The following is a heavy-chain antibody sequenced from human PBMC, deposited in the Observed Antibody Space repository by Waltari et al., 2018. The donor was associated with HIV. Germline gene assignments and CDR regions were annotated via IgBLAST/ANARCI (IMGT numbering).Heavy chain of an antibody. CDR2: INVHNGNT. V-gene: IGHV1-18*01. D-gene: IGHD3-22*01. CDR3: ARDPRHYNVRSGIYIYNAMDV. Sequence: QVQLVQSGGEVKKPGASVKVSCKASGYTFSSYGISWLRQAPGQGLEWMGWINVHNGNTNYAQKIQGRVSMTTDTLTSTVYMELRSLTSDDTAVYYCARDPRHYNVRSGIYIYNAMDVWGQGTPVTVSS. J-gene: IGHJ6*01. CDR1: GYTFSSYG.